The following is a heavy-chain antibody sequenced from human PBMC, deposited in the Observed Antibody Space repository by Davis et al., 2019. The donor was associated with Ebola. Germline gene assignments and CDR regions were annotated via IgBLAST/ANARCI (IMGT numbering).Heavy chain of an antibody. J-gene: IGHJ4*02. CDR2: FDPEDGET. V-gene: IGHV1-24*01. CDR3: ARGKDYYGSGIYDY. Sequence: ASVKVSCKVSGYTLTELSVHWVRQAPGKGLEWMGGFDPEDGETIYAQKFQGRVTMTEDTSTDTAYMELSSLRSEDTAVYYCARGKDYYGSGIYDYWGQGTLVTVSS. CDR1: GYTLTELS. D-gene: IGHD3-10*01.